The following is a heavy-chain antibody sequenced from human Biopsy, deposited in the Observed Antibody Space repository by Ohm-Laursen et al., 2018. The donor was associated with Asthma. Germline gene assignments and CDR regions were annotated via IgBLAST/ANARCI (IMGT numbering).Heavy chain of an antibody. V-gene: IGHV3-30-3*01. CDR3: ARDVMEWYLPAFDF. CDR1: GFTFRSYA. CDR2: GGSYYDGGLK. J-gene: IGHJ4*02. Sequence: SLSLSCAASGFTFRSYAMHWVRQAPGKGLEWVAVGGSYYDGGLKYYADSVNGRVTVSRDDSKNTLYLQMNSLRPDDTAVYYCARDVMEWYLPAFDFWGQGTLVTVSS. D-gene: IGHD3-3*01.